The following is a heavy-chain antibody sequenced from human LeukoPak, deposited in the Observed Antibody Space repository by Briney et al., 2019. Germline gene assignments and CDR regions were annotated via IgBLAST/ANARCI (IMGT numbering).Heavy chain of an antibody. V-gene: IGHV3-30-3*01. J-gene: IGHJ3*02. D-gene: IGHD4-17*01. CDR2: ISYDGSNK. CDR3: ARDWTGNDYGDYLGAFDI. Sequence: GGSLRLSCAASGFTFSSYAMSWVRQAPGKGLEWVAVISYDGSNKYYADSVKGRFTISRDNSKNTLYLQMNSLRAEDTAVYYCARDWTGNDYGDYLGAFDIWGQGTMVTVSS. CDR1: GFTFSSYA.